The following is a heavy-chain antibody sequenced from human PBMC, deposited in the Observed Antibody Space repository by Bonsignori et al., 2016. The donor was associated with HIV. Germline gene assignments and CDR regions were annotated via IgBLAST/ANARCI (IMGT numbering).Heavy chain of an antibody. CDR3: ARGPWSNREYYYYYLDV. CDR2: IKQDGSEK. J-gene: IGHJ6*03. V-gene: IGHV3-7*03. Sequence: WIRQPPGKGLEWVANIKQDGSEKYYVDSVKGRFTISRDNAKNSLYLQMNSLRAEDTAVYYCARGPWSNREYYYYYLDVWGIGTTVTVSS. D-gene: IGHD1-14*01.